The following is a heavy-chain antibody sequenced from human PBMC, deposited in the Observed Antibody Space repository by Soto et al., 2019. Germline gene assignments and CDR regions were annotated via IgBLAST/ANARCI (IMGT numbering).Heavy chain of an antibody. CDR1: GYTFTGYY. J-gene: IGHJ6*02. V-gene: IGHV1-2*02. D-gene: IGHD6-6*01. CDR3: ARDTPRIAARLAPRTGMDV. CDR2: INPNGGGT. Sequence: ASVKVSCKASGYTFTGYYMHWVRQAPGQGLEWMGWINPNGGGTNYAQKFQGRVTMTRDTSISTAYMELSRLRSDDTAVYYCARDTPRIAARLAPRTGMDVWGQGTTVTVSS.